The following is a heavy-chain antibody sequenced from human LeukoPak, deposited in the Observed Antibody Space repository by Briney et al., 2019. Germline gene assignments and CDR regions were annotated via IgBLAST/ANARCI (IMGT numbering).Heavy chain of an antibody. CDR3: ASQSRYDSRSDYFDY. Sequence: SETLSLTCTVSGGSISSSSYYWGWIRQPPGKGLEWIGSIYYSGSTYYNPSLKSRVTISVDTSKNQFSLKLSSVTAADTAVYCCASQSRYDSRSDYFDYWGQGTLVTVSS. CDR1: GGSISSSSYY. J-gene: IGHJ4*02. D-gene: IGHD3-22*01. V-gene: IGHV4-39*01. CDR2: IYYSGST.